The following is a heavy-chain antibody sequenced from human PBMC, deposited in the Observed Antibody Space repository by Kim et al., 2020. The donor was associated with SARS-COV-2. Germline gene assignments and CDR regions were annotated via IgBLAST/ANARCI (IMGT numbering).Heavy chain of an antibody. D-gene: IGHD6-19*01. J-gene: IGHJ4*02. CDR3: ARGLGRGKVQWLVHPSPYYFDY. CDR1: GGSFSGYY. Sequence: SETLSLTCAVYGGSFSGYYWSWIRQPPGKGLEWIGEINHSGSTNYNPSLKSRVTISVDTSKNQFSLKLSSVTAADTAVYYCARGLGRGKVQWLVHPSPYYFDYWGQGTLVTVSS. V-gene: IGHV4-34*01. CDR2: INHSGST.